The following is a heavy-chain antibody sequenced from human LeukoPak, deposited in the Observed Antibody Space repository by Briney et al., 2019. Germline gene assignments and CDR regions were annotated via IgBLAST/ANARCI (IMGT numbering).Heavy chain of an antibody. J-gene: IGHJ4*02. CDR1: GGSISRTNW. D-gene: IGHD1-26*01. V-gene: IGHV4-4*02. Sequence: SGTLSLACDVSGGSISRTNWWSWVRQSPGQGLEWIGEISLSGRTNYNPSLQSRVTMSLDESKNQLSLDLASVTAADTAVYYCSRESGAFSPFGYWGQGTLVTVHS. CDR3: SRESGAFSPFGY. CDR2: ISLSGRT.